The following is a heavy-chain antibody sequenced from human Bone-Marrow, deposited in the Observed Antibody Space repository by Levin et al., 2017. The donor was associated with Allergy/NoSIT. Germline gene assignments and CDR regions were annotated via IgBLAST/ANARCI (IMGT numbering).Heavy chain of an antibody. CDR3: ARGLDDQQAKTLAR. CDR1: GFTVCSND. Sequence: GGSLRLSCTASGFTVCSNDMSWVRQAPGKGLEWVSVIYADGVTKYADSVKGRFTISRDNSKSTLYLQMSSLRAEDTAVYYCARGLDDQQAKTLARWGQGTLVTVSS. D-gene: IGHD2-2*01. CDR2: IYADGVT. V-gene: IGHV3-53*01. J-gene: IGHJ4*02.